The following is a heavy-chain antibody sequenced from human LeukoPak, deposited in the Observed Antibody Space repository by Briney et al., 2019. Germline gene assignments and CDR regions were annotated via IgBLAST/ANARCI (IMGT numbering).Heavy chain of an antibody. CDR1: GFTFYDYA. CDR2: ISWNSGSI. J-gene: IGHJ4*02. D-gene: IGHD3-9*01. Sequence: PGRSLRLSCAASGFTFYDYAMHWVRHAPGKGLEWVSGISWNSGSIGYADSVKGRFTISRDNAKNSLYLQMNSLRAEDTAVYYCASRCTYYDILTGGSDLDYWGQGTLVTVSS. CDR3: ASRCTYYDILTGGSDLDY. V-gene: IGHV3-9*01.